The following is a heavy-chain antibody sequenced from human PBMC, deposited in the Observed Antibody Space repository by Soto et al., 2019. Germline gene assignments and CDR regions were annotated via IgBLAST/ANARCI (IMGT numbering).Heavy chain of an antibody. CDR1: GFTVSSNY. Sequence: GVSLRLSCAASGFTVSSNYMSWVRQAPGKGLEWVSVIYSGGSTYYADSVRGRFTISRDNSKNTLYLQMKSLRAEDTAVCYCARDPPATRHGMDVWGHGTMVTVSS. J-gene: IGHJ6*02. V-gene: IGHV3-53*01. CDR2: IYSGGST. CDR3: ARDPPATRHGMDV.